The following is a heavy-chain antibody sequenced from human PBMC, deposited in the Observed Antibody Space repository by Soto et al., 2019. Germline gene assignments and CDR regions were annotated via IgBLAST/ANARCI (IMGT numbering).Heavy chain of an antibody. J-gene: IGHJ6*02. CDR3: VMVDNYVTPTPQDV. CDR1: GYIFVNYG. V-gene: IGHV1-18*01. CDR2: ISPYTGNT. D-gene: IGHD3-16*01. Sequence: QVQLVQSGDEVKKPGASVKVSCKASGYIFVNYGIAWVRQSPGQGLEWMGWISPYTGNTHSATKIQGRLTMTTDTYTSTDYMDLGRLTSDDTAVYYCVMVDNYVTPTPQDVWGQGTTVTVSS.